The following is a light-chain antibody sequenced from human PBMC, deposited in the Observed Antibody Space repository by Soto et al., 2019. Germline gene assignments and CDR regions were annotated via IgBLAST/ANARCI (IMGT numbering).Light chain of an antibody. CDR1: QYITNN. Sequence: DIQMTQSPSSLSASIGDRVTITCQASQYITNNLSWYQQKPGKAPNLLIYHASKLAKGVTSRFSGSGSGTDFSFIITSLQREDLATYYCQQYYGLPPLTFGRGTRLEI. CDR2: HAS. V-gene: IGKV1-33*01. J-gene: IGKJ5*01. CDR3: QQYYGLPPLT.